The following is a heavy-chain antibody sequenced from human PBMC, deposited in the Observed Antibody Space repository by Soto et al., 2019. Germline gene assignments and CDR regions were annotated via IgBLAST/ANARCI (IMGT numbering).Heavy chain of an antibody. Sequence: QVQLQESGPGLVKPSETLSLTCSVSDDSLSSPVYYWSWIRQSPGKGLEWIGYVHFSGSITYNPSLKSRVNLSVDTAKKQLSLKLNSVTAADTAVYYCGRGGDAYKMGRHWGQGTLVTVSS. CDR1: DDSLSSPVYY. V-gene: IGHV4-61*08. J-gene: IGHJ4*02. CDR2: VHFSGSI. D-gene: IGHD3-10*01. CDR3: GRGGDAYKMGRH.